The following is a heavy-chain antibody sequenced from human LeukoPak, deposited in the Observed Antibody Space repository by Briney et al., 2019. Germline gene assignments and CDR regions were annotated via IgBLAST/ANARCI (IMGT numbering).Heavy chain of an antibody. CDR3: GYFGSGSSYTPDS. CDR2: ISSYSTYI. V-gene: IGHV3-21*01. Sequence: GGSLRLSCAASGFTFSSYSMNWVRQAPGKGLEWVSSISSYSTYIYYADSVKGRFTISRDNAKNSLYLQMNSLRAEDTALYYCGYFGSGSSYTPDSWGQGTLVTVSP. D-gene: IGHD3-10*01. J-gene: IGHJ5*01. CDR1: GFTFSSYS.